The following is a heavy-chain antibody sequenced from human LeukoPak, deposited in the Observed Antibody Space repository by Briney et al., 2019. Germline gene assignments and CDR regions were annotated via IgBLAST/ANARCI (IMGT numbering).Heavy chain of an antibody. CDR3: ARGVRGVNNWFDP. CDR2: INPNSGGT. CDR1: GYTFTGYY. D-gene: IGHD3-10*01. J-gene: IGHJ5*02. V-gene: IGHV1-2*06. Sequence: GASVKVSCKSSGYTFTGYYMHLVRHAPGQGLELMWLINPNSGGTNYSHKVPGRGTMHRDTSISTAYMELSRLRSDDKAVYYCARGVRGVNNWFDPWGQGTLVTVSS.